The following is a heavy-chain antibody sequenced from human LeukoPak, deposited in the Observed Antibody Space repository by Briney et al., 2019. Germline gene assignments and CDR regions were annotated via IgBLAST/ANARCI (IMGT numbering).Heavy chain of an antibody. J-gene: IGHJ4*02. V-gene: IGHV4-4*07. CDR3: ARENGSGSRGLDF. CDR1: AGSISNDF. D-gene: IGHD3-10*01. CDR2: IYTSGTT. Sequence: SETLSLTCTVSAGSISNDFWSWIRQPAGKGLEWIGRIYTSGTTNYSPSLKSRVTMSVDTSTNQFSLKLTSVTAADTAVYYCARENGSGSRGLDFWGQGTLVTVSS.